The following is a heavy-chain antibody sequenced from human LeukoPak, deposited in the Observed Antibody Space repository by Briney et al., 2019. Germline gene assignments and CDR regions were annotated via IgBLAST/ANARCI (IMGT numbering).Heavy chain of an antibody. J-gene: IGHJ5*02. Sequence: SQTLSLTCAVYGGSFSGYYWSWIRQPPGKGLEWIGEINHSGSTNYNPSLKSRVTISVDTSKNQFSLKLSSVTAADTAVYYCARGRVGWFDPWGQGTLVTVSS. CDR1: GGSFSGYY. CDR3: ARGRVGWFDP. V-gene: IGHV4-34*01. CDR2: INHSGST.